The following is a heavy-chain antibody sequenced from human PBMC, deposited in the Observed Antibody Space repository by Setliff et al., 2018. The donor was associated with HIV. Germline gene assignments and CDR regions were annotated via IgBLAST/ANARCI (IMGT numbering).Heavy chain of an antibody. J-gene: IGHJ6*03. D-gene: IGHD3-22*01. Sequence: TSETLSLTCGVSRGSISSHYWSWIRQPPGKGLEWIGFVYYSGDTNYNPSLKSRASISLDTSKNQFSLNLTSSSAADTAVYYCARGPATSGLAYYMDVWGKGTTVTVSS. CDR2: VYYSGDT. CDR3: ARGPATSGLAYYMDV. CDR1: RGSISSHY. V-gene: IGHV4-59*11.